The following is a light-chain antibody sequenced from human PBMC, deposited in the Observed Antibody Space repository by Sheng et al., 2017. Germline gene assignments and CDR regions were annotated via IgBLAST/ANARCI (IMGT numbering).Light chain of an antibody. J-gene: IGLJ2*01. CDR2: VNSDGSH. Sequence: QPEVTQSASASASLGASVKLTCTLSRGHRSFAVAWHQQQPQKGPRYLMKVNSDGSHSKGDGISDRFSGSASGADRHLTISSLQSEDEAVYYCQTWGTGIQVFGGGTKLIVL. V-gene: IGLV4-69*01. CDR3: QTWGTGIQV. CDR1: RGHRSFA.